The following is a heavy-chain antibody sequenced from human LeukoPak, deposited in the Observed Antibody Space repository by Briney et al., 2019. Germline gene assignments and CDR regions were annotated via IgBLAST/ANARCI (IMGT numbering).Heavy chain of an antibody. CDR3: AKRGVVIRVIIVGFHKEAYYFDS. V-gene: IGHV3-23*01. Sequence: GGSLRLSCAVSGITLSNYGMSWVRQAPGKGLEWVAGISDSGGSRNYADSVKGRFTISRDNPKSTLYLQMNSLRAEDTAVYFCAKRGVVIRVIIVGFHKEAYYFDSCGQGALFTVSS. J-gene: IGHJ4*02. CDR2: ISDSGGSR. CDR1: GITLSNYG. D-gene: IGHD3-3*01.